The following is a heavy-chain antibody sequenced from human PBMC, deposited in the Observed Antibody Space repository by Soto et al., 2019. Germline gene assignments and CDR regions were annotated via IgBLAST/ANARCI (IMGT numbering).Heavy chain of an antibody. CDR3: ATGRGVNFYYGMDV. CDR2: ISGSGGST. V-gene: IGHV3-23*01. D-gene: IGHD3-10*01. CDR1: GFTFSSYA. J-gene: IGHJ6*02. Sequence: GVSLRLSCAASGFTFSSYAMSWVRQAPGKGLEWVSAISGSGGSTYYADSVKGRFTISRDNSKNTLYLQMNSLRAEDTAVYYCATGRGVNFYYGMDVWGQGTTVTVSS.